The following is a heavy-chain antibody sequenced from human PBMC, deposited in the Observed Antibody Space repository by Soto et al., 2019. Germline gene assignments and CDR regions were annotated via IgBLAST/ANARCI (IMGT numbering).Heavy chain of an antibody. Sequence: EVQLLESGGGLVQPGGSLRLSCAASGFTFNNYAMTWVRQAPGKGLEWVSAISGGGDTTSYADSVKGRFTVSRDGSKITLYMQMSSLRAEDTAIYYCAKGRGGSGSLTPRVDFWGQGTLVTVSS. D-gene: IGHD3-10*01. J-gene: IGHJ4*02. CDR3: AKGRGGSGSLTPRVDF. CDR1: GFTFNNYA. V-gene: IGHV3-23*01. CDR2: ISGGGDTT.